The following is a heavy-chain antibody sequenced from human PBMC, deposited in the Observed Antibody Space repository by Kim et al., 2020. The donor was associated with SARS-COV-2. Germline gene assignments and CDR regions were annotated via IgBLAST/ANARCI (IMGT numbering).Heavy chain of an antibody. V-gene: IGHV4-39*01. CDR3: ATFYGSGSYYPFDY. Sequence: NPSLKSRVTISVEPSKNQSSLKLSSVTAADTAVYYCATFYGSGSYYPFDYWGQGTLVTVSS. J-gene: IGHJ4*02. D-gene: IGHD3-10*01.